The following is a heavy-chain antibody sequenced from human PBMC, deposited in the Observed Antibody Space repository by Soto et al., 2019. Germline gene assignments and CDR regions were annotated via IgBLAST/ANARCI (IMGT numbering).Heavy chain of an antibody. CDR2: ISAYNGNT. J-gene: IGHJ4*02. CDR1: GYTFTSYG. D-gene: IGHD3-10*01. Sequence: QVQLVQSGAXVXXXXASVKVSCKASGYTFTSYGISWVRQAPGQGLEWMGWISAYNGNTNYAQKLQGRVIMTRDTSTSTAYMELRSLRSDDTAVYYCARDHGSGKNLGRWEDYWGQGTLVTVSS. CDR3: ARDHGSGKNLGRWEDY. V-gene: IGHV1-18*01.